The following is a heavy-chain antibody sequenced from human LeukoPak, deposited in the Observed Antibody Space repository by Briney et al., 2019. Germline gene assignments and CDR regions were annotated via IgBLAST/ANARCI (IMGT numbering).Heavy chain of an antibody. CDR2: IYTSGST. CDR3: ARESYRGSYYSPYDC. Sequence: SETLSLTCTVSGGSISSYYWSWIRQPAGKGLEWIGRIYTSGSTNYNPSLKSRVTMSVDTSKNQFSLKLSSVTAADTAVYYCARESYRGSYYSPYDCWGQGTLVTVSS. V-gene: IGHV4-4*07. CDR1: GGSISSYY. J-gene: IGHJ4*02. D-gene: IGHD1-26*01.